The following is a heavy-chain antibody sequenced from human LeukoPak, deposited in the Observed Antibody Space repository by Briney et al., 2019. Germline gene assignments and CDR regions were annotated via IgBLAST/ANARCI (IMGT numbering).Heavy chain of an antibody. D-gene: IGHD4-23*01. CDR1: GYTFTNYY. V-gene: IGHV1-46*01. CDR2: LNPSGGAT. CDR3: ARADYGGSSDYYYYGMDV. Sequence: ASVKVSCKASGYTFTNYYIHWVRQAPEQGLEWMGILNPSGGATTYPQNFQGRVTMTRDTSTSTVYMELNSLRSEDTAVYYCARADYGGSSDYYYYGMDVWGQGTTVTVSS. J-gene: IGHJ6*02.